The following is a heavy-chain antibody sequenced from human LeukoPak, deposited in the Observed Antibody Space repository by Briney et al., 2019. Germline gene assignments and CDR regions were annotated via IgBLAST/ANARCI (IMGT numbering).Heavy chain of an antibody. V-gene: IGHV3-7*04. CDR2: INQDTIKK. CDR1: GYTDSELTFTSDW. Sequence: GGSLRLSCAGSGYTDSELTFTSDWMSWVRQPPGKGLEWVANINQDTIKKYYLDSVKGRFTISRDNSKNTLYLQMNSLRAEDTAVYYCAGGPYYYVLMDVWGQGTTVTVSS. CDR3: AGGPYYYVLMDV. J-gene: IGHJ6*02. D-gene: IGHD3-10*02.